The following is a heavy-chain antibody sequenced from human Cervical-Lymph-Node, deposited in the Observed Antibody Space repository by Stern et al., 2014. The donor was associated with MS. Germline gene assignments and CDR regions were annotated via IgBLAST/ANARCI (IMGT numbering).Heavy chain of an antibody. CDR3: ASPSTVTVGAMDV. CDR1: GDTFSNSA. V-gene: IGHV1-69*01. CDR2: IITIFGTP. J-gene: IGHJ6*02. D-gene: IGHD4-17*01. Sequence: VQLVPSGAEVKKPGSSVKVSCKASGDTFSNSAINWMRQALGHALGWMGGIITIFGTPNYAQIFKGSVTISSNASQSTVYLDMHSLRAEDTGVYYCASPSTVTVGAMDVWGQGTTVTVSS.